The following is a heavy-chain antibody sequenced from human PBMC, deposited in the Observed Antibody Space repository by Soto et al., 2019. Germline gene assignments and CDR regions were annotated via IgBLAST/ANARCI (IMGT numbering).Heavy chain of an antibody. CDR3: ARDRSGWSRVGAFDI. Sequence: GGSLRLSCAASGFTVSSNYMSWVRQAPGKGLEWVSVIYSGGSTYYADSVKGRFTISRHNSKNTLYLQMNSLRAEDTAVYYCARDRSGWSRVGAFDIWGQGTMVTVSS. D-gene: IGHD6-19*01. CDR2: IYSGGST. V-gene: IGHV3-53*04. CDR1: GFTVSSNY. J-gene: IGHJ3*02.